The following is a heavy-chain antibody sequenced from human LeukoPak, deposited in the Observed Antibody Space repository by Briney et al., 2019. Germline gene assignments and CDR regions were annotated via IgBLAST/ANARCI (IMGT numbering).Heavy chain of an antibody. Sequence: SETLSLTCTVSGGSISSYYWSWIRQPPGEGLEWSGYIYYSGSTNYTPSLKSRVTISVDTSKNQFSLKLSSVTAADTAVYYCARVRGAGSYWFDPWGQGTLVTVSS. CDR3: ARVRGAGSYWFDP. V-gene: IGHV4-59*08. J-gene: IGHJ5*02. CDR2: IYYSGST. D-gene: IGHD3-10*01. CDR1: GGSISSYY.